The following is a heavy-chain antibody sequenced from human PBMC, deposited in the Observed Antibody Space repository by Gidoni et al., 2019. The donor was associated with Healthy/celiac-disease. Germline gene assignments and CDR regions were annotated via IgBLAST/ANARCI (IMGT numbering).Heavy chain of an antibody. D-gene: IGHD3-22*01. CDR3: ARSDYYDSSGYYYYYGMDV. CDR2: ISSSSSYI. V-gene: IGHV3-21*01. Sequence: EVQLVESGGGLVKPGGSLRLSCSASGFTFSSYSLNWVRQGPGKGLEWVSSISSSSSYIYYADSVKGRFTISRDNAKNSLYLQMNSLRAEDTAVYYCARSDYYDSSGYYYYYGMDVWGQGTTVTVSS. CDR1: GFTFSSYS. J-gene: IGHJ6*02.